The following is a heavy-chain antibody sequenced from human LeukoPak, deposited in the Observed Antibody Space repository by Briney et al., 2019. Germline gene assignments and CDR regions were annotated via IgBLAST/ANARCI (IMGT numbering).Heavy chain of an antibody. CDR2: IASKTDGGAT. CDR3: TTGIRGD. CDR1: GLTVTNAW. V-gene: IGHV3-15*07. J-gene: IGHJ4*02. Sequence: GGSLRLSCSASGLTVTNAWMNWVRQARGQGLDWVGRIASKTDGGATDYAAPVKGRFTISRDDSKNTLNLQMNSLKTEDTAVYYCTTGIRGDWGQGTLVTVSS. D-gene: IGHD3-10*01.